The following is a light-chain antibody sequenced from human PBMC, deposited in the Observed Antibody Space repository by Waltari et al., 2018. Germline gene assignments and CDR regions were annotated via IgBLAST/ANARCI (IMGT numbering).Light chain of an antibody. Sequence: DIVMTQSPDSLAVSLGERVTINCKSSQSLLYNSNDKNYLAWYQQKPGQPPKLLFYWASTRHSGVPDRFSGSGSGTDFTLKISRVEAEDVGVYYCMQGTHWPYTFGQGTKLDIK. V-gene: IGKV4-1*01. CDR2: WAS. J-gene: IGKJ2*01. CDR3: MQGTHWPYT. CDR1: QSLLYNSNDKNY.